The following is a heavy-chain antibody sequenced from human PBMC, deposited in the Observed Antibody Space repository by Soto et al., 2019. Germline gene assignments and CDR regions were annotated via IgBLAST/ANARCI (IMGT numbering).Heavy chain of an antibody. CDR1: GFTFSNYA. J-gene: IGHJ4*02. CDR3: ARGTSSGWYYFDY. Sequence: SGGGVVQPGRSLRLSCAASGFTFSNYAIHWVRQAPGKGLEWVAAISYDGSNKYYADSVKGRFTISRDNSKSTLYLQVNSLRADDTAVYYCARGTSSGWYYFDYWGQGTLVTVSS. D-gene: IGHD6-19*01. V-gene: IGHV3-30-3*01. CDR2: ISYDGSNK.